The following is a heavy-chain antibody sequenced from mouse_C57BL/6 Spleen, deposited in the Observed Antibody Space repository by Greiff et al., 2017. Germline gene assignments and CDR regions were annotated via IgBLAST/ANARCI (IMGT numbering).Heavy chain of an antibody. V-gene: IGHV1-50*01. D-gene: IGHD4-1*01. Sequence: VQLQQPGAELVKPGASVKLSCKASGYTFTSYWMQWVKQRPGQGLEWIGEIDPSDSYTNYNQKFKGKATLTVDTSSSTAYMQLSSLTSEDSAVYYCANWDAMDYWGQGTSVTVSS. CDR3: ANWDAMDY. CDR2: IDPSDSYT. CDR1: GYTFTSYW. J-gene: IGHJ4*01.